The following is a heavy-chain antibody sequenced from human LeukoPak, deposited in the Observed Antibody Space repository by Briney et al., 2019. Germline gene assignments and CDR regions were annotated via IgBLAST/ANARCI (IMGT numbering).Heavy chain of an antibody. CDR1: GFTVSSNY. D-gene: IGHD3-10*01. CDR2: IYSDGST. V-gene: IGHV3-53*01. J-gene: IGHJ4*02. Sequence: PGGSLRLSCAASGFTVSSNYMSWVRRAQGKGLEWVSVIYSDGSTYYADSVKGRFTISRDSSKNTLHLQVNSLRAEDTAVYYCALTMVHLGRLDYYFHYWGRGTLVTVSS. CDR3: ALTMVHLGRLDYYFHY.